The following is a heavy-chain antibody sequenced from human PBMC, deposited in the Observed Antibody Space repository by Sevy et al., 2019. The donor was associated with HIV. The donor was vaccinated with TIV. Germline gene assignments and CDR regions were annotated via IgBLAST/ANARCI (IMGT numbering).Heavy chain of an antibody. J-gene: IGHJ4*02. Sequence: GGSLRLSCTASGFTFGDYCMSWVRQAPGKGLEWVAFLKSKAYGGTVDHAASVKGRFTISRDDSKSIAYLQMNDLNTGDTCVYYCTRGKGAQSIFDYWGQGALVTVSS. V-gene: IGHV3-49*04. CDR2: LKSKAYGGTV. CDR3: TRGKGAQSIFDY. D-gene: IGHD3-16*01. CDR1: GFTFGDYC.